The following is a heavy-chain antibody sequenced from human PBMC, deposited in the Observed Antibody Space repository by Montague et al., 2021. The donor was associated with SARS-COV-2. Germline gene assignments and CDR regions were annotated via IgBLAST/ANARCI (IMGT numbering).Heavy chain of an antibody. CDR1: GGSFSGYY. Sequence: SETLSLTCAVYGGSFSGYYWSWIRQPPEKGLEWIGEINQSGRTNNNPSLKSRVIISVDTSKNQFSLKLSSVTAADTAVYYCARRGSSVWGVTVSDEIDYWGQGTLVIVSS. CDR3: ARRGSSVWGVTVSDEIDY. V-gene: IGHV4-34*01. D-gene: IGHD3-10*01. CDR2: INQSGRT. J-gene: IGHJ4*02.